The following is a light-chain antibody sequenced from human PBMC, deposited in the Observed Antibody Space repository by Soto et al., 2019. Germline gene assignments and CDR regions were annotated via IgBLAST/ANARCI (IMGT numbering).Light chain of an antibody. Sequence: QSALTQPASVSGSPGQSITISCTGTSGDVGGYNYVSWYQHHPGKAPKLIIYEVSDRPSGVSNRFSGSKSGYTASLTISGLQAEDESHYYCSAFTTDSTVIFGGGTQLTVL. V-gene: IGLV2-14*01. CDR3: SAFTTDSTVI. J-gene: IGLJ2*01. CDR1: SGDVGGYNY. CDR2: EVS.